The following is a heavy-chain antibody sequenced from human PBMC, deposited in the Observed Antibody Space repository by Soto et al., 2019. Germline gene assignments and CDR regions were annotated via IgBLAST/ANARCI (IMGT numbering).Heavy chain of an antibody. Sequence: QVQLQESGPGLVKASQTLSLTCTVSGGSISSGDYNWSWIRQPPGKGLEWIGYIYYSGYTYNNPSLKSRVTISVDTSKNPFSLKLSSVTAADTAVYYCARSGDYVPFDYWGQGTLVTVSS. D-gene: IGHD4-17*01. CDR2: IYYSGYT. V-gene: IGHV4-30-4*01. J-gene: IGHJ4*02. CDR1: GGSISSGDYN. CDR3: ARSGDYVPFDY.